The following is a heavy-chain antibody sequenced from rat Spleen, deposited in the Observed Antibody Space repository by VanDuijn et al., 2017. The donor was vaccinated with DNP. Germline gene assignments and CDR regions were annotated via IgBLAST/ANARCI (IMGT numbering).Heavy chain of an antibody. V-gene: IGHV5S23*01. CDR2: ISTSGGST. CDR1: GFSFRDYD. D-gene: IGHD1-12*02. CDR3: ATQRYYDGTYYYGFDY. J-gene: IGHJ2*01. Sequence: EVQLVESGGGLVQPGRSLKLSCVASGFSFRDYDMAWVRQAPTKGLEWVASISTSGGSTYYRDSVKGRFTISRDNAKSTLYLQMDSLRSEDTATYYCATQRYYDGTYYYGFDYWGQGVMVTVSS.